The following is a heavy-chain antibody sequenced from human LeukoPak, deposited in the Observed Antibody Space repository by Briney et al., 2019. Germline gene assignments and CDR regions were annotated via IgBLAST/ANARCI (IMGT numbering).Heavy chain of an antibody. V-gene: IGHV3-30*04. CDR1: GFTVSSYA. J-gene: IGHJ4*02. CDR2: ISYDGSNK. CDR3: AKGGASVTRYVDY. D-gene: IGHD4-17*01. Sequence: GGSLRLSCPASGFTVSSYAMHWVRQAPGKGLEGVAVISYDGSNKYYADSVKGRFTISRDNSKNTLYLQMNSLRPEDTAVYYCAKGGASVTRYVDYWGQGTLVTVSS.